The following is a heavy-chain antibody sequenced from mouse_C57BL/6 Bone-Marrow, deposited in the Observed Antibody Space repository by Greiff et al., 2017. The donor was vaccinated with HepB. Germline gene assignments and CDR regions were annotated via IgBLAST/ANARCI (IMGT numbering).Heavy chain of an antibody. CDR3: AARALYYGSSYWYFDV. V-gene: IGHV1-9*01. J-gene: IGHJ1*03. Sequence: QVQLKESGAELMKPGASVKLSCKATGYTFTGYWIEWVKQRPGHGLEWIGEILPGSGSTNYNEKFKGKATFSADTSSNTAYMQLSSLTTEDSAIYYCAARALYYGSSYWYFDVWGTGTTVTVSS. CDR1: GYTFTGYW. D-gene: IGHD1-1*01. CDR2: ILPGSGST.